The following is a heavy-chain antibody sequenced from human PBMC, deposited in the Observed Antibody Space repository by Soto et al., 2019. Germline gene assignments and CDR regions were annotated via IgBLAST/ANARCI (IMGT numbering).Heavy chain of an antibody. CDR2: IDPSDSYT. CDR1: GYSFTSYW. D-gene: IGHD2-21*02. V-gene: IGHV5-10-1*01. CDR3: ARQYGGNSPYYYYYGMDV. J-gene: IGHJ6*02. Sequence: PGESLKISCKGSGYSFTSYWISWVRQMPGKGLEWMGRIDPSDSYTNYSPSFQGHVTISADKSISTAYLQWSSLKASDTAMYYCARQYGGNSPYYYYYGMDVWGQGTTVTVSS.